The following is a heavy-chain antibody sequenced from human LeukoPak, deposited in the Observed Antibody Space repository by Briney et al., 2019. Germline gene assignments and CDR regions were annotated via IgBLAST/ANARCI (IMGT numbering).Heavy chain of an antibody. CDR1: GYTFSHYV. CDR3: ARSGPKDWALDY. V-gene: IGHV1-18*01. Sequence: GASVKVSCKASGYTFSHYVIAWVRQAPGQGLEWMGWISVYNGNTFYAQNLQGRVTMTTDTSTSTAYMEPRSLRSDDTAVYYCARSGPKDWALDYWGRGTLVTVSS. J-gene: IGHJ4*02. CDR2: ISVYNGNT. D-gene: IGHD2-21*01.